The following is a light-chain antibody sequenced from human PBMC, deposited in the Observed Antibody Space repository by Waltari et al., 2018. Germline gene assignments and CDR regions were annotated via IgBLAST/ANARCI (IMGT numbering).Light chain of an antibody. J-gene: IGKJ1*01. CDR3: QQYYNWPRT. Sequence: EIVMTQSPGTLFASPGERVILSCRASQSVGSNLAWYQQKPGQAPRLRIYRASTRATDIPGTFSGGGSGTGFTLTISSLQSEDFALYYCQQYYNWPRTFGQGTKVEIK. V-gene: IGKV3-15*01. CDR1: QSVGSN. CDR2: RAS.